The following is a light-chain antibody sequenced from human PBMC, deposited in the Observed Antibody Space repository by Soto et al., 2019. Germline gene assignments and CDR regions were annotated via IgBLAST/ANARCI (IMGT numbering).Light chain of an antibody. J-gene: IGKJ5*01. CDR3: QQYGSSPLIS. CDR2: SAS. Sequence: EVVMTQSPATLSVSPGERATLSCRASQSIRTDLAWYQQKPGQAPSLLIFSASTRATGVPARFSGSGSGRDFTLTISGLEPEDFAVYYCQQYGSSPLISFGQGTRLEIK. CDR1: QSIRTD. V-gene: IGKV3-15*01.